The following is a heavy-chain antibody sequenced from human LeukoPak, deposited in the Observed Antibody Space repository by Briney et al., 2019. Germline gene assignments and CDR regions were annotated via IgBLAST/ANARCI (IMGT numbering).Heavy chain of an antibody. CDR2: IFPADSDT. CDR1: GYTFGSNW. J-gene: IGHJ4*02. D-gene: IGHD2-8*01. CDR3: ARSPLYQSFDY. V-gene: IGHV5-51*01. Sequence: GESLKISCKGSGYTFGSNWIAWVRQMPGEGLELMGIIFPADSDTRLSPSFQGQVTISVDKSISTAYLQWSSLKASDTAMYYCARSPLYQSFDYWGQGTLVTVSS.